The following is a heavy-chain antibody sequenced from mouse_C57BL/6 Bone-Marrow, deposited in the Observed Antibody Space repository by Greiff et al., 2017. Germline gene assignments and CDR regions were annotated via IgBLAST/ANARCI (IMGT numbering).Heavy chain of an antibody. CDR2: IDPETGGT. CDR3: TRYGYPYFDY. CDR1: GYTFTDYE. D-gene: IGHD2-2*01. V-gene: IGHV1-15*01. J-gene: IGHJ2*01. Sequence: QVQLQQSGAELVRPGASVTLSCKASGYTFTDYEMHWVKQTPVHGLEWIGAIDPETGGTAYNQKFKGKAILTADKSSSTAYMELRSLTSEDSAVXYCTRYGYPYFDYWGQGTTRTVSS.